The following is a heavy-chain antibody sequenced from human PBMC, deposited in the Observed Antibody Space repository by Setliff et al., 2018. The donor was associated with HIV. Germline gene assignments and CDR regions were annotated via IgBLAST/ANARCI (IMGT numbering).Heavy chain of an antibody. CDR3: ARSIVGAAISAFDI. J-gene: IGHJ3*02. D-gene: IGHD1-26*01. V-gene: IGHV4-59*01. CDR1: GGSISSYY. CDR2: IYYSGST. Sequence: SETLSLTCNVSGGSISSYYWSWIRQPPGKGLEWLGYIYYSGSTNYSPSLKSRVTISIDTSENQFALNLRSVTAADTAVYLCARSIVGAAISAFDIWGQGTMVTVSS.